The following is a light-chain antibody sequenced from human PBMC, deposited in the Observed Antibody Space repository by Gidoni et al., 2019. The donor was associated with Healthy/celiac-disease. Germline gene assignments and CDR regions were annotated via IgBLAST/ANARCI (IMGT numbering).Light chain of an antibody. CDR3: QKYNSALWT. CDR2: AAS. Sequence: DIQMTQSPSSLSASVGDRVTITCRASQGISNYLAWYQQKPGKVPKLLIYAASTWQSGVPSRFSGSGSGTDFTLTISSLQPEDGATYYCQKYNSALWTFGQGTKVEIK. CDR1: QGISNY. J-gene: IGKJ1*01. V-gene: IGKV1-27*01.